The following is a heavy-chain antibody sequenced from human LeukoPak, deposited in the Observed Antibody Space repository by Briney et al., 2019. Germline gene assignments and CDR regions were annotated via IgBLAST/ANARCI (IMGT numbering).Heavy chain of an antibody. V-gene: IGHV4-59*01. Sequence: SETLSLTCTVSGGSISSYYWSWIRQPPGKGLEWIGYIYYSGSTNYNPSLKSRVTISVDTSKSQFSLKLSSVTAADTAVYYCARGEYYYDSHWFDPWGQGTLVTVSS. CDR3: ARGEYYYDSHWFDP. J-gene: IGHJ5*02. CDR2: IYYSGST. D-gene: IGHD3-22*01. CDR1: GGSISSYY.